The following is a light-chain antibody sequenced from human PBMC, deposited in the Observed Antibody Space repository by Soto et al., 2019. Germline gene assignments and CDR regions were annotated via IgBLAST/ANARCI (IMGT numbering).Light chain of an antibody. Sequence: QSVLTQPPSASGTLGQRVTISCSGSSSNIGSNIVSWYRQLPGTAPTLLIYNNVHRPSGVPDRFSGSKSGASGSLAISGLQFEDEADYYCSSYRSSTSFVFGTGTKLTVL. CDR1: SSNIGSNI. CDR3: SSYRSSTSFV. V-gene: IGLV1-44*01. J-gene: IGLJ1*01. CDR2: NNV.